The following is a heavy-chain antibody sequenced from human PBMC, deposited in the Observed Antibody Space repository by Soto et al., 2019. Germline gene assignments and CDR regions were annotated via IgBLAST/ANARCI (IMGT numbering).Heavy chain of an antibody. Sequence: ASVKVSCKASGYTFTSYGISWVRQAPGQGLEWMGWISAYNGNTNFAQKLQGRVTMSTDTSTSTVHMELRSLRSDDTAVYYCARVRSGWFDPWGQGTLVTVSS. CDR1: GYTFTSYG. J-gene: IGHJ5*02. CDR3: ARVRSGWFDP. V-gene: IGHV1-18*01. D-gene: IGHD3-3*01. CDR2: ISAYNGNT.